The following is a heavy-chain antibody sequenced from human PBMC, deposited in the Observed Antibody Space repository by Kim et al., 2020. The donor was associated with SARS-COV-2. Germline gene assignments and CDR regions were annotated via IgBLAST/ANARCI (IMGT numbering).Heavy chain of an antibody. J-gene: IGHJ6*02. CDR1: GGSINSNNW. CDR2: IYHSGSP. CDR3: ASHAFAVYYYGMDV. Sequence: SETLSLTCAVSGGSINSNNWWTWVRQFPGRGLQWIGEIYHSGSPNYNPALKTRVSMSMDKSNNQFSLRLTSVTAADTAVYYCASHAFAVYYYGMDVWGQGTTVTVSS. D-gene: IGHD3-16*01. V-gene: IGHV4-4*02.